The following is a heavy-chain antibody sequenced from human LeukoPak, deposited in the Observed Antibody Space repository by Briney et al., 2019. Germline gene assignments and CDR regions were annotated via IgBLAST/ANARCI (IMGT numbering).Heavy chain of an antibody. CDR3: AKIYPQTQNFDY. V-gene: IGHV3-23*01. Sequence: PGGSLRLSCAASGFTFSSYAMSWVRQAPGKGLEWVSAISYSGGSIYYADSMKGRFTMSRDNSKNTLYLQMNSLRAEDTAVYYCAKIYPQTQNFDYWGQGTLVTVSS. CDR1: GFTFSSYA. D-gene: IGHD3-16*02. CDR2: ISYSGGSI. J-gene: IGHJ4*02.